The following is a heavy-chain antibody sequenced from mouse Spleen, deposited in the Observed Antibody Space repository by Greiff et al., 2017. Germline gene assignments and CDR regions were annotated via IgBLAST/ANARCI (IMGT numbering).Heavy chain of an antibody. Sequence: QVQLQQSGAELARPGASVKMSCKASGYTFTSYTMHWVKQRPGQGLEWIGYINPSSGYTNYNQKFKDKATLTADKSSSTAYMQLSSLTSEDSAVYYCAREGTGFPWFAYWGQGTLVTVSA. V-gene: IGHV1-4*01. D-gene: IGHD4-1*01. CDR2: INPSSGYT. J-gene: IGHJ3*01. CDR1: GYTFTSYT. CDR3: AREGTGFPWFAY.